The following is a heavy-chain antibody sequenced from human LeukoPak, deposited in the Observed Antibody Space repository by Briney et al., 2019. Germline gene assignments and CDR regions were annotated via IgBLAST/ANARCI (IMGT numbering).Heavy chain of an antibody. D-gene: IGHD6-19*01. CDR2: ISAYNGNT. Sequence: ASVKVSCKASGYTFTSYGISWVRQAPGQGLEWMGWISAYNGNTNYAQKLQGRVTMTTDTSTDTAYMELSSLRSEDTAVYYCATEKRSRVGWYSGLFAFDIWGQGTMVTVSS. J-gene: IGHJ3*02. V-gene: IGHV1-18*01. CDR3: ATEKRSRVGWYSGLFAFDI. CDR1: GYTFTSYG.